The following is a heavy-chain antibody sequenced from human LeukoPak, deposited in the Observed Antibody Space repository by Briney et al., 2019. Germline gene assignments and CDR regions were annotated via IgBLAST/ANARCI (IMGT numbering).Heavy chain of an antibody. J-gene: IGHJ3*02. V-gene: IGHV4-59*01. D-gene: IGHD3-22*01. CDR2: IYYSGST. CDR3: ARGGDYDSSGYSHPGDAFDI. CDR1: GGSISSYY. Sequence: SETLSLTCTVSGGSISSYYWSWIRQPPGKGLEWIGYIYYSGSTNYNPSLKSRVTISVDTSKNQFSLKLSSVTAADTAVYYCARGGDYDSSGYSHPGDAFDIWGQGTMVTVSS.